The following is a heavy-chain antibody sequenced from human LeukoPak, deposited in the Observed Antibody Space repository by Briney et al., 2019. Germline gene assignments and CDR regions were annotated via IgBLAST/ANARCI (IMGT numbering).Heavy chain of an antibody. CDR2: IGGVGDRT. D-gene: IGHD6-19*01. Sequence: PGGSLRLSCAASGFTFNPYAMSWVRQAPGKGLEWVAGIGGVGDRTYYADSVKGRFTISRDNAKDTLFLQMNSLKVDDTAVYYCAKASRQAAVASPLDYWGQGSLVTVSS. V-gene: IGHV3-23*01. CDR1: GFTFNPYA. J-gene: IGHJ4*02. CDR3: AKASRQAAVASPLDY.